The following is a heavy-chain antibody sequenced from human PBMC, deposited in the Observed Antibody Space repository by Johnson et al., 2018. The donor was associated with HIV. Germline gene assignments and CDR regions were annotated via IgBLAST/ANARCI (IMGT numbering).Heavy chain of an antibody. CDR3: ARGLIAVAGFDAFDI. CDR2: IGTAGDT. V-gene: IGHV3-13*01. CDR1: GFTFSSYD. J-gene: IGHJ3*02. D-gene: IGHD6-19*01. Sequence: VQLVESGGGLVQPGGSLRLSCAASGFTFSSYDMHWVRQATGKGLEWVSAIGTAGDTYYPGSVKGRFTISRENAKNSLYLQMNSLRAGDTAVYYCARGLIAVAGFDAFDIWGQGTMVTVSS.